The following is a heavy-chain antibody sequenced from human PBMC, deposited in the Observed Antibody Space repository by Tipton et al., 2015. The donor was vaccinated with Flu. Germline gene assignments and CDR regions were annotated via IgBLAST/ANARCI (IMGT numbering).Heavy chain of an antibody. CDR2: IRGSAGRGAGT. D-gene: IGHD6-19*01. Sequence: SLRLSCAASGFIFSRYAMSWVRQAPGKGLEWVSNIRGSAGRGAGTYYAESVKGRFSISRDNSKNTLYLQMNSLRAEDTAIYYCAKVIPEIVAGLDYRGQGTLVTVSS. CDR3: AKVIPEIVAGLDY. CDR1: GFIFSRYA. J-gene: IGHJ4*02. V-gene: IGHV3-23*01.